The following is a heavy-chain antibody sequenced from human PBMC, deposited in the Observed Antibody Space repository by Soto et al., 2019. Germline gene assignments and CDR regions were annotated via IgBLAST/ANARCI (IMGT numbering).Heavy chain of an antibody. V-gene: IGHV4-39*01. CDR1: GGSISSSSYY. Sequence: PSETLSLTCTVSGGSISSSSYYWGWIRQPPGKGLEWIGSIYYSGSTYYNPSLKSRVTISVDTSKNQFSLKLSSVTAADTAVYYCARKVERWLQPFDYWGQGTLVTVSS. D-gene: IGHD5-12*01. CDR3: ARKVERWLQPFDY. CDR2: IYYSGST. J-gene: IGHJ4*02.